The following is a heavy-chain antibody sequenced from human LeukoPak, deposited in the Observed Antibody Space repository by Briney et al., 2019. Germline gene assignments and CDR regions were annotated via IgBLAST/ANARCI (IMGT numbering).Heavy chain of an antibody. CDR1: GFTFSSYG. CDR3: AKDGYCSTTSCYTPRGYFQH. V-gene: IGHV3-30*02. J-gene: IGHJ1*01. D-gene: IGHD2-2*02. CDR2: IRYDGSNK. Sequence: GGSLRLSCAASGFTFSSYGMHWVRQAPGKGLEWVAFIRYDGSNKYYADSVKGRFTISRDNSKNTLYLQMNSLRTEDTAMHYCAKDGYCSTTSCYTPRGYFQHWGQGTLVTVSS.